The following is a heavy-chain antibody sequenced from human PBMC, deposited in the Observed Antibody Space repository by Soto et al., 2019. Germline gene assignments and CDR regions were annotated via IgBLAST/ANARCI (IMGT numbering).Heavy chain of an antibody. CDR1: GFTFSSYG. CDR2: IWYDGSNK. V-gene: IGHV3-33*01. J-gene: IGHJ6*02. D-gene: IGHD4-17*01. Sequence: GGSLRLSCAASGFTFSSYGMHWVRQAPGKGLEWVAVIWYDGSNKYYADSVKGRFTISRDNSKNTLYLQMNSLRAEDTAVYYCAREDYGDYYYYYYGMDVWGQGTTVTVSS. CDR3: AREDYGDYYYYYYGMDV.